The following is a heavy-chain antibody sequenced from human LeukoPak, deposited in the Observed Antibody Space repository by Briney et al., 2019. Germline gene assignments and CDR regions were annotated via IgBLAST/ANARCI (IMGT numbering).Heavy chain of an antibody. J-gene: IGHJ4*02. CDR3: ARGRFSYDNTGYSSFYY. Sequence: GGSLRLSCAASGFTFSSYWMSWVRQAPGKGLEWVANIKQDGSEKHYVDSVKGRFTISRDNARNSLYLQMNSLSAENTAVYYCARGRFSYDNTGYSSFYYWGQGTLVTVSS. D-gene: IGHD3-22*01. V-gene: IGHV3-7*01. CDR1: GFTFSSYW. CDR2: IKQDGSEK.